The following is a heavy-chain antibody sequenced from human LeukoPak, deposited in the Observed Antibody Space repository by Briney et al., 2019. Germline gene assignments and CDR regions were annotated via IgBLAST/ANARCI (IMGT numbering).Heavy chain of an antibody. Sequence: GGSLRLSCAASGFTFSSYNMNWVCQALGKGLEWVSSISSSSSYIYHADSVKGRFTISRDNAKNTLNLQMNSLRAEDTAVYYCARDLGQYYDTSDNWFDPWGQGTLVTVSS. CDR2: ISSSSSYI. J-gene: IGHJ5*02. CDR1: GFTFSSYN. D-gene: IGHD3-22*01. CDR3: ARDLGQYYDTSDNWFDP. V-gene: IGHV3-21*01.